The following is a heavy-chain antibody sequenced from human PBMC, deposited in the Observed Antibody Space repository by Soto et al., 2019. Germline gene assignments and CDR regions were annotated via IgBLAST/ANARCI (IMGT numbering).Heavy chain of an antibody. D-gene: IGHD4-17*01. CDR3: TRAQFSDYPLDC. CDR1: GFTFSSYG. J-gene: IGHJ4*02. Sequence: SLRLSCAASGFTFSSYGMHWVRQAPGKGLEWVAVISYDGSNKYYADSVKGRFTISRDNSKNTLYLQMSSLGVEDTAVYYCTRAQFSDYPLDCWGQGTPVTVSS. V-gene: IGHV3-30*03. CDR2: ISYDGSNK.